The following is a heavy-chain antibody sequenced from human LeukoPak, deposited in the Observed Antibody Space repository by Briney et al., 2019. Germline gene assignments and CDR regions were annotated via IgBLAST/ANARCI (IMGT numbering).Heavy chain of an antibody. V-gene: IGHV1-69*05. D-gene: IGHD3-22*01. CDR2: IIPIFGTA. CDR3: ARQSSHYYYDSSGYAFDI. Sequence: PVKVSCKASGGTFSSYAISWVRQAPGRGLEWMGRIIPIFGTANYAQKFQGRVTITTDESTSTAYMELSSLRSEDTAVYYCARQSSHYYYDSSGYAFDIWGQGTMVTVSS. J-gene: IGHJ3*02. CDR1: GGTFSSYA.